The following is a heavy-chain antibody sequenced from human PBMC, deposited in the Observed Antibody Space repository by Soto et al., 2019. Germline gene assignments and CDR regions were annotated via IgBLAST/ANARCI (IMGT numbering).Heavy chain of an antibody. CDR1: GFTFSNYA. CDR2: ISGSGGST. CDR3: AKDGGYCSGGSCYSPLNWFDP. D-gene: IGHD2-15*01. J-gene: IGHJ5*02. Sequence: EVQLLESGGGLVQPGGSLRLSCAASGFTFSNYAMSWVRQAPGKGLEWVSAISGSGGSTYYADSVKGRFTISRDNSKNTLYLQMNSLRAEDTAVYYCAKDGGYCSGGSCYSPLNWFDPWGQGTLVTVSS. V-gene: IGHV3-23*01.